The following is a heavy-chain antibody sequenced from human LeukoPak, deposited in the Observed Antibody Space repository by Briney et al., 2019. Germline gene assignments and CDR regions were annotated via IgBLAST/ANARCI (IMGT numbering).Heavy chain of an antibody. CDR3: ARVPTYCGGDCYDY. CDR1: GYTFTCYY. J-gene: IGHJ4*02. V-gene: IGHV1-2*06. CDR2: INPNTGGT. D-gene: IGHD2-21*01. Sequence: GASVKVSCKAFGYTFTCYYMHWVRQAPGQGLEWMGRINPNTGGTNYAQKFQGRVTMTRDTSISTAYMELSRLTSDDTAVYYCARVPTYCGGDCYDYWGQGTLVTVSS.